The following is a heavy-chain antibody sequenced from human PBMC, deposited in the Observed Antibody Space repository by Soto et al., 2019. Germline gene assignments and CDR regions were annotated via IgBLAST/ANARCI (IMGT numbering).Heavy chain of an antibody. D-gene: IGHD6-19*01. V-gene: IGHV1-2*04. Sequence: ASVKVSCKASGYTFTGYYMHWVRQAPGQGLEWMGWINPNSGGTNYAQKFQGWVTMTRDTSISTAYMELSRLRSDDTAVYYCATSYSSGWYRGGFDYWGQGTLVTVSS. CDR2: INPNSGGT. J-gene: IGHJ4*02. CDR1: GYTFTGYY. CDR3: ATSYSSGWYRGGFDY.